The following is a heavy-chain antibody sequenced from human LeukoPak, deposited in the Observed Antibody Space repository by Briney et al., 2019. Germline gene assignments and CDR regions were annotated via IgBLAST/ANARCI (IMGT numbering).Heavy chain of an antibody. CDR3: ARQTGSGLFILP. J-gene: IGHJ4*02. CDR2: IFNSGST. Sequence: PSETLSLTCTVSGGSISSSNYYWGWIRQPPGKGLEWIGYIFNSGSTYYNPSLKSQVSISIDTSKNQFSLRLTSVTAADTAVYYCARQTGSGLFILPGGQGTLVTVSS. CDR1: GGSISSSNYY. D-gene: IGHD3/OR15-3a*01. V-gene: IGHV4-39*01.